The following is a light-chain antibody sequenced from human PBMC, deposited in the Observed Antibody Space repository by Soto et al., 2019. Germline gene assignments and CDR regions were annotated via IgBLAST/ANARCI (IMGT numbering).Light chain of an antibody. Sequence: ETVLTQSPGTVSLSPGERATLSCTTSQSVRSNYLAWYQQKPGQAPRRLIYGVFSRATGIPDRFSGSGSGTDFTLTISGLEPEDSAVYYCQHYDGSPRTFGQGTKREI. J-gene: IGKJ2*01. V-gene: IGKV3-20*01. CDR1: QSVRSNY. CDR2: GVF. CDR3: QHYDGSPRT.